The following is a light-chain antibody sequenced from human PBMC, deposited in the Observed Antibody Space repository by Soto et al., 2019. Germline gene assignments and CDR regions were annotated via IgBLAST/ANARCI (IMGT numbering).Light chain of an antibody. V-gene: IGKV1-27*01. CDR3: QKYDSAPFT. CDR1: QGISNY. J-gene: IGKJ3*01. Sequence: DIQMTQSPSSLSASVGDRVIITCRASQGISNYLAWYQQKPGKVPNVLIYGASTLQSGVPYRFSGSGSGTDFTLTISSLQPEDVATYYCQKYDSAPFTFGPGPKVDIK. CDR2: GAS.